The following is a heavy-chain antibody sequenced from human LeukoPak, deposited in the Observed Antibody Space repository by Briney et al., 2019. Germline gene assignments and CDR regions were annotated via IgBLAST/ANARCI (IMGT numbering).Heavy chain of an antibody. V-gene: IGHV4-59*05. CDR2: IYYGGST. CDR3: ARHVVVVPGRGFRHNWFDP. J-gene: IGHJ5*02. CDR1: GGSISSYY. D-gene: IGHD2-2*01. Sequence: SETLSLTCTVSGGSISSYYWSWIRQPPGEGLEWIGSIYYGGSTYYNPSLKSRVTISVDASKRQFSLKVTSVTAADTAVYYCARHVVVVPGRGFRHNWFDPWGQGTLVIVSS.